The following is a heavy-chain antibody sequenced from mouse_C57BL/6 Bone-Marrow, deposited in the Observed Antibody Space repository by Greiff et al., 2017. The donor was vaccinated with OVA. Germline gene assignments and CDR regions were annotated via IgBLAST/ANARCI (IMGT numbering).Heavy chain of an antibody. J-gene: IGHJ3*01. Sequence: EVMLVESGGGLVQPGGSLSLSCAASGFTFTDYYMSWVRQPPGKALEWLGFIRNKANGYTTEYSASVKGRFTISRDNSQSILYLQMNALRAEDSATYYCARLYGNYPAWFAYWGQGTLVTVSA. CDR3: ARLYGNYPAWFAY. V-gene: IGHV7-3*01. CDR2: IRNKANGYTT. CDR1: GFTFTDYY. D-gene: IGHD2-1*01.